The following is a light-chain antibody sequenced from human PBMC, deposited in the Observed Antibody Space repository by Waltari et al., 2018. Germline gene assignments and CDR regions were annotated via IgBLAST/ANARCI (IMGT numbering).Light chain of an antibody. CDR1: QSVSSY. CDR2: DAS. J-gene: IGKJ2*01. Sequence: EIVLTQSPATLSLSPGERATHSCRASQSVSSYLAWYQQKPGQAPRLLIYDASNSATGIPARFSGSGSGTDFTLTISSLEPEDFAVYYCQQRSNWPVTFGQGTKLEIK. CDR3: QQRSNWPVT. V-gene: IGKV3-11*01.